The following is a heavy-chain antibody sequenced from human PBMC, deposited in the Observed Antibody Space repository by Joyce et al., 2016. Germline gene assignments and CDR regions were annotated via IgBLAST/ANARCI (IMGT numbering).Heavy chain of an antibody. V-gene: IGHV3-21*01. Sequence: EVQLVESGGGLVKPGGSLRLSCAASGFTFSSYSMNWVRQAPGKGLEWVSSISSSGSYIYYADSVKGRFTISRDNAKNSLYLQMNSLRAEDTAVYYCAREGSPSGAFDIWGQGTMVTVSS. D-gene: IGHD1-26*01. CDR1: GFTFSSYS. CDR2: ISSSGSYI. J-gene: IGHJ3*02. CDR3: AREGSPSGAFDI.